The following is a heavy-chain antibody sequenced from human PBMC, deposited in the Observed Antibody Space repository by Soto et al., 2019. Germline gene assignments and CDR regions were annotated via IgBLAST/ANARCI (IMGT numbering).Heavy chain of an antibody. Sequence: EVQLVESGGGLVQPGGSLRLSCAASGFTVSDNYMTWVRQAPGKGLEWVSIIYSGGSPYYADSVKGRFTISRDNSKNTRYLQMNSLSAEDTAVYYCAREPPGSGSSYWGQGTLVTVSS. CDR1: GFTVSDNY. CDR3: AREPPGSGSSY. CDR2: IYSGGSP. D-gene: IGHD5-18*01. J-gene: IGHJ4*02. V-gene: IGHV3-66*01.